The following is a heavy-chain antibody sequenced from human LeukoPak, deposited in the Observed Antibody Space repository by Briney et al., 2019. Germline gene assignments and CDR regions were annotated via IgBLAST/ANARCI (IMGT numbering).Heavy chain of an antibody. CDR2: IYYSGST. CDR3: ARREARESYPFDY. J-gene: IGHJ4*02. D-gene: IGHD1-26*01. Sequence: NSSETQSLTCTVSGGSISSGDYYWSWIRQPPGKGLEWIGYIYYSGSTYYNPSLKSRVTISVDTSKNQFSLKLSSVTAADTAVYYCARREARESYPFDYWGQGTLVTVSS. CDR1: GGSISSGDYY. V-gene: IGHV4-30-4*01.